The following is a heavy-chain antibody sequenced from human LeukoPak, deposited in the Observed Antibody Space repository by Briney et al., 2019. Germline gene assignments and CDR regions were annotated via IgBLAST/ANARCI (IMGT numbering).Heavy chain of an antibody. V-gene: IGHV4-28*01. CDR2: IYYSGST. CDR3: ASVVPAASMAFDP. J-gene: IGHJ5*02. CDR1: GYSISSSNW. Sequence: SDTLSLTCAVSGYSISSSNWWGWIRQPPGKGLEWIGYIYYSGSTYYNPSLKSRVTMSVDTSKNQSSLKLSSVTAVDTAVYYCASVVPAASMAFDPWGQGTLVTVSS. D-gene: IGHD2-2*01.